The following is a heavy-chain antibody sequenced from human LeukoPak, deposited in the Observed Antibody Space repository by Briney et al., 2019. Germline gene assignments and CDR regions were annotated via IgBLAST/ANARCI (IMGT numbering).Heavy chain of an antibody. V-gene: IGHV3-21*04. CDR1: GFTFSSYS. Sequence: PGGSLRLSCAVCGFTFSSYSVNCLPQAPGKALEWVSSISSSSSYIYYADSLRGGFTISRDKPKNSLYLQMNSRRSRDQALYYCAKTPRWESGYDWFDYWGQGTLVSVTS. J-gene: IGHJ4*02. CDR2: ISSSSSYI. CDR3: AKTPRWESGYDWFDY. D-gene: IGHD5-12*01.